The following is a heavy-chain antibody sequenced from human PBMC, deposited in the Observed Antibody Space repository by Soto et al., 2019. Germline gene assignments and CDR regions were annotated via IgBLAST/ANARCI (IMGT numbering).Heavy chain of an antibody. V-gene: IGHV1-69*13. Sequence: SVKVSCKASGGTFSSYAISWVRQAPGQGLEWMGGIIPIFGTANYAQKFQGRVTITADESTSTAYMELSSLRSEDTAVYYCARESGYYDILTGYYKPYYYSGMDVWGQGTTVTVSS. CDR2: IIPIFGTA. D-gene: IGHD3-9*01. CDR3: ARESGYYDILTGYYKPYYYSGMDV. CDR1: GGTFSSYA. J-gene: IGHJ6*02.